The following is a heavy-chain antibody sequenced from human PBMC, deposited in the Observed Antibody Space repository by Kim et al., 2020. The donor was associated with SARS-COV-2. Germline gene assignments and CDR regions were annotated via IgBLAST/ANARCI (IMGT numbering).Heavy chain of an antibody. J-gene: IGHJ4*02. D-gene: IGHD6-19*01. CDR2: INTSGTT. Sequence: SETLSLTCTVSGGSISSYYWSWIRQPAGKGLEWIGRINTSGTTNYNPSLKSRVTMSVDTSKNQFSLKLTSVTAADTAVYYCATCQNIGWNYFDCWGQGTLVPVSS. V-gene: IGHV4-4*07. CDR3: ATCQNIGWNYFDC. CDR1: GGSISSYY.